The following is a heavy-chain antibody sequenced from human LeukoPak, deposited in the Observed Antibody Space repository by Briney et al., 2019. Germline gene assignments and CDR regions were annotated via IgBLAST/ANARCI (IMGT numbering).Heavy chain of an antibody. CDR3: ARGFCNSASCYGTAAAGALGY. CDR2: IYSGGST. Sequence: PGGSLRLSCAASGFTVSDNYMSWVRQAPGKGLEWVSVIYSGGSTYYADSVKSRFTISRDNSKNTLFLQMNSLRAEDTAVYYCARGFCNSASCYGTAAAGALGYWGQGTLVTVSS. D-gene: IGHD2-2*01. CDR1: GFTVSDNY. J-gene: IGHJ4*02. V-gene: IGHV3-66*01.